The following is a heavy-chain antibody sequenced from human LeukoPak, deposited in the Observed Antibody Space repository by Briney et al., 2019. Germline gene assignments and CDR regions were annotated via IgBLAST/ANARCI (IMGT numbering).Heavy chain of an antibody. CDR3: ARGENGDYDYYFDY. CDR2: ISYDGSNK. V-gene: IGHV3-30-3*01. CDR1: GFTFSSYA. J-gene: IGHJ4*02. D-gene: IGHD4-17*01. Sequence: GGSLRLSCAASGFTFSSYAMHWVRQAPGKGLEWVAVISYDGSNKYYADSVKGRLTISRDNSKNTLYLQMNSLRAEDTAVYYCARGENGDYDYYFDYWGQGTLVTVSS.